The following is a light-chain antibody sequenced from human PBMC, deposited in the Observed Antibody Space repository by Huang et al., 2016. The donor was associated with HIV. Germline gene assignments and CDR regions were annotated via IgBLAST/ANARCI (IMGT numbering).Light chain of an antibody. CDR2: GAS. J-gene: IGKJ1*01. CDR3: QQYNNWPWT. Sequence: EIVVTQSPATLSVSPGERATLSCRASQSVSSNLAWYQQKPGQAPRLLFYGASTRATGIPTRFNGSGSGTEFTLTISRLQSEDFAVYYCQQYNNWPWTFGQGTKVELK. CDR1: QSVSSN. V-gene: IGKV3-15*01.